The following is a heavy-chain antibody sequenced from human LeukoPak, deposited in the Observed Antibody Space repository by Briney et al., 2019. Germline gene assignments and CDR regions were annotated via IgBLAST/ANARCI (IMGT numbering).Heavy chain of an antibody. J-gene: IGHJ5*02. D-gene: IGHD1-26*01. CDR2: IYYSGST. CDR3: ARHTDYSGSYYLSWFDP. V-gene: IGHV4-59*08. Sequence: SETLSLTCTVSGGSISSYYWSWIRQPPGKGLEWIGYIYYSGSTNYNPSLKSRVTISVDTSKNQSSLKLSSVTAADTAVYCCARHTDYSGSYYLSWFDPWGQGTLVTVSS. CDR1: GGSISSYY.